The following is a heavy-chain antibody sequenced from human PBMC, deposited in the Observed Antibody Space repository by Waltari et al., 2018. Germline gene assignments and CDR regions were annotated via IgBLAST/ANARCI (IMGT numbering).Heavy chain of an antibody. CDR1: GFSLSNARMG. CDR3: ARIRAPQNYYYYYMDV. CDR2: IFSNDEK. Sequence: QVTLKESGPVLVKPTETLTLTCTVSGFSLSNARMGVSWIRQPPGKALEWLAHIFSNDEKSYSTSLKSRLTISKDTSKSQVVLTMTNMDPVDTVTYYCARIRAPQNYYYYYMDVWGKGTTVTISS. J-gene: IGHJ6*03. V-gene: IGHV2-26*01.